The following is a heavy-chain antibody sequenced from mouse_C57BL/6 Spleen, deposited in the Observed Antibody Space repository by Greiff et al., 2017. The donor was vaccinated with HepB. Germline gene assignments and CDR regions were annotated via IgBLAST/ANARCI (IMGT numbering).Heavy chain of an antibody. CDR1: GYTFTSYW. CDR3: AREKDGWFAY. CDR2: IYPGSGST. Sequence: QVQLQQPGAELVKPGASVKMSCKASGYTFTSYWITWVKQRPGQGLEWIGDIYPGSGSTNYNEKFKSKATLTVDKSSSTAYMQLSSLTSEDSAVYYCAREKDGWFAYWGQGTLVTVSA. V-gene: IGHV1-55*01. J-gene: IGHJ3*01.